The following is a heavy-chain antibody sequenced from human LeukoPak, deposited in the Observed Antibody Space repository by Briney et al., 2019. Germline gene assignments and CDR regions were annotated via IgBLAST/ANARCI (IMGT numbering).Heavy chain of an antibody. J-gene: IGHJ4*02. V-gene: IGHV4-30-4*08. Sequence: PSETLSLTCTVSGGSISSGDYYWSWIRQPPGKGLEWIGHIYYSGSTYYNPSLKSRVTISVDTSKNQFSLKLCSVTAADTAVYYCARAILATIPYYFDYWGQGTLVTVSS. CDR1: GGSISSGDYY. D-gene: IGHD5-24*01. CDR3: ARAILATIPYYFDY. CDR2: IYYSGST.